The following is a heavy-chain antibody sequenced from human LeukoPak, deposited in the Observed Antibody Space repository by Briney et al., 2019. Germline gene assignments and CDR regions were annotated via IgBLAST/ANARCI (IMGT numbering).Heavy chain of an antibody. CDR3: ARGLKPNSSSWYNY. CDR2: IIPIFGTA. CDR1: GGTFSSYA. Sequence: ASVKVSCKASGGTFSSYAISWVRQAPGQGLEWMGGIIPIFGTANYAQKFQGRVTITADESTSTAYMELSSLRSEDTAVYYCARGLKPNSSSWYNYWGQGTLVTVSS. J-gene: IGHJ4*02. D-gene: IGHD6-13*01. V-gene: IGHV1-69*13.